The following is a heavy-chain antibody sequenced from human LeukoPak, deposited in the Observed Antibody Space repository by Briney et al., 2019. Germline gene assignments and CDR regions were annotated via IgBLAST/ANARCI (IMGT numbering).Heavy chain of an antibody. CDR3: TRHPSHTTATGVFDH. Sequence: PSETLSLTCTVSGGSISSSTYYWGWIRQSAGKGLEWIGSIYYSGTTYYIPSLRSRVTISVDTSNNQFSLELRSVTAADTAVYYCTRHPSHTTATGVFDHWGQGTLVTVSS. CDR1: GGSISSSTYY. D-gene: IGHD1-1*01. CDR2: IYYSGTT. V-gene: IGHV4-39*01. J-gene: IGHJ4*02.